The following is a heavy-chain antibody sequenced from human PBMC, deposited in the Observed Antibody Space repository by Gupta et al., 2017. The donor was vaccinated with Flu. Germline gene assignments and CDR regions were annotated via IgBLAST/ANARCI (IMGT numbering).Heavy chain of an antibody. V-gene: IGHV4-59*08. CDR2: IYYSGST. J-gene: IGHJ4*02. CDR3: ARHAGIAVDFDS. D-gene: IGHD6-19*01. Sequence: WSRQPPGKGLEWIGFIYYSGSTHYNPSLKSRLTISVDTSKNQFSLKLSSVTAADTAVYYCARHAGIAVDFDSWGQGTLVTVSS.